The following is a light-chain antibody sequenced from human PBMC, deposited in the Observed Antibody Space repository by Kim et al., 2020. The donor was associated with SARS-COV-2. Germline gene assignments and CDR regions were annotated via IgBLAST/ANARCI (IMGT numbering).Light chain of an antibody. CDR1: SSNIGSNY. J-gene: IGLJ1*01. V-gene: IGLV1-47*01. Sequence: RVTISCSGSSSNIGSNYVYWYQQLPGTAPKLLIYRNNQRSSGVPDRFSGSKSGTSASLAISGLRSEDEADYYCAAWDDSLSGPAYVFGTGTKVTVL. CDR2: RNN. CDR3: AAWDDSLSGPAYV.